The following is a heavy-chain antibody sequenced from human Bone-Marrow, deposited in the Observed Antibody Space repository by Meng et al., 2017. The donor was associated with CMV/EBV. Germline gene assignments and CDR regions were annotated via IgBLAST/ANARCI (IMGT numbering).Heavy chain of an antibody. CDR1: GFTFDDYT. CDR3: ATDLPFGVVVGYYFEY. J-gene: IGHJ4*02. Sequence: GESLKISCAASGFTFDDYTMHWVRQAPGKGLEWVSLISWDGGSTYYADSVKGRFTISRDNSKNTLYLQMNSLRPEDTAVYYCATDLPFGVVVGYYFEYWGQGTLVTVSS. D-gene: IGHD2-21*01. V-gene: IGHV3-43*01. CDR2: ISWDGGST.